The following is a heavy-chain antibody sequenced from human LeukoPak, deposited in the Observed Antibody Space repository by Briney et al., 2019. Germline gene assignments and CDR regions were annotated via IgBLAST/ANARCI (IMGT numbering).Heavy chain of an antibody. V-gene: IGHV5-51*01. J-gene: IGHJ3*02. CDR1: GYSFTSYW. D-gene: IGHD2-2*02. Sequence: GESLKISCKGSGYSFTSYWIGWVRQMPGKGLEWMGIIYPGDSDTRYSPSFQGQVTISADKSISTAYLQWSSLKASDTAMYYCARLMGYCSSTSCYRDDAFDIWGQGTMVTVSS. CDR3: ARLMGYCSSTSCYRDDAFDI. CDR2: IYPGDSDT.